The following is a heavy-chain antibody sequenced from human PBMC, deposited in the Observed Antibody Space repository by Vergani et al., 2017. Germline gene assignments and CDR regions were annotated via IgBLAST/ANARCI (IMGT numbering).Heavy chain of an antibody. CDR3: ARPGSSSLYQVSWYFDL. CDR2: IYHSGST. CDR1: GYSISSGYY. Sequence: QVQLQESGPGLVKPSETLSLTCAVSGYSISSGYYWGWIRQPPGKGLEWIGSIYHSGSTYYNPSLKSRVTISVDTSKNQFSLKLSSVTAADTAVYYCARPGSSSLYQVSWYFDLWGRGTLVTVSS. D-gene: IGHD6-13*01. V-gene: IGHV4-38-2*01. J-gene: IGHJ2*01.